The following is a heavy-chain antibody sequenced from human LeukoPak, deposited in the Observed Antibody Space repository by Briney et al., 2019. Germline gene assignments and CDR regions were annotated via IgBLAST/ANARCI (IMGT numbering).Heavy chain of an antibody. CDR3: AKGSSSSGGY. J-gene: IGHJ4*02. D-gene: IGHD6-6*01. V-gene: IGHV3-23*01. Sequence: GSLRLSCAASEFTFSSCAMSWGRQAPGKGLEWVSAISGSGGSTYYADSVKGRFTISRDNSKNTLYLQMNSLRAEDTAVYYCAKGSSSSGGYWGQGTLVTVSS. CDR1: EFTFSSCA. CDR2: ISGSGGST.